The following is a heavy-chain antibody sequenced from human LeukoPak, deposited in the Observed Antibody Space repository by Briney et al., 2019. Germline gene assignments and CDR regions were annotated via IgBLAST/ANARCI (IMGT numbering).Heavy chain of an antibody. V-gene: IGHV4-59*01. Sequence: SEALSLTCTVSGGSIISYYWSWIRQPPGKGLEWIGYIYYSGSTNYNPSLKSRVTISVDTSKNQFSLKLSSVTAADTAVYYCAREVSDAFDIWGQGTMVTVSS. D-gene: IGHD2-8*01. J-gene: IGHJ3*02. CDR3: AREVSDAFDI. CDR2: IYYSGST. CDR1: GGSIISYY.